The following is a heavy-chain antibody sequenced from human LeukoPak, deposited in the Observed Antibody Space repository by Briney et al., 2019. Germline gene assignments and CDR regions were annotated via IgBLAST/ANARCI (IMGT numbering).Heavy chain of an antibody. CDR3: ESDYGSGSYYNVPDY. V-gene: IGHV3-30-3*01. CDR1: GFTFSSYA. J-gene: IGHJ4*02. CDR2: ISYDGSNK. D-gene: IGHD3-10*01. Sequence: GRSLRLSCAASGFTFSSYAMHWVRQAPGKGLEWVAVISYDGSNKYYADSVKGRFTISRDNSKNTLYLQMNSLRAEDTAEYYCESDYGSGSYYNVPDYWGQGTLVTVSS.